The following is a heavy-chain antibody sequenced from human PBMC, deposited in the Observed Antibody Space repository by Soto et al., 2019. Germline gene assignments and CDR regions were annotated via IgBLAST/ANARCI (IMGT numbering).Heavy chain of an antibody. CDR1: GFTFSNAW. J-gene: IGHJ4*02. D-gene: IGHD2-21*02. Sequence: GGSLRLSCAASGFTFSNAWMSWVRQAPGKGLEWVGRIKSKTDGGTTDYAAPVKGRFTISRDDSKNTLYLQMNSLKTEDTAVYYCTTATLAYCGGDCYFDFDYWGQGTLVTVSS. CDR3: TTATLAYCGGDCYFDFDY. V-gene: IGHV3-15*01. CDR2: IKSKTDGGTT.